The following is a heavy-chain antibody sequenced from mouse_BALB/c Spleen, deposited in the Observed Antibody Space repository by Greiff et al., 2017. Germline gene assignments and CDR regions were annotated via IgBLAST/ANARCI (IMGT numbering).Heavy chain of an antibody. CDR2: INPSNGRT. Sequence: VQLQQSGAELVKPGASVKLSCKASGYTFTSYWMHWVKQRPGQGLEWIGEINPSNGRTNYNEKFKSKATLTVDKSSSTAYMQLSSLTSEDSAVYYCASPFITTATGAMDYWGQGTSVTVSS. D-gene: IGHD1-2*01. CDR1: GYTFTSYW. CDR3: ASPFITTATGAMDY. V-gene: IGHV1S81*02. J-gene: IGHJ4*01.